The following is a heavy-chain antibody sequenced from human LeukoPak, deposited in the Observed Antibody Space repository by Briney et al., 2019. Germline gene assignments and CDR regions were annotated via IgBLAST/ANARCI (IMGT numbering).Heavy chain of an antibody. CDR2: ICDSGNS. CDR1: GGSISSSY. D-gene: IGHD4-17*01. J-gene: IGHJ4*02. CDR3: ARGPSSSYGDYAYYFDY. Sequence: SETLSLTCTVSGGSISSSYWTWIRQPPGKGLEWIGYICDSGNSNYNPSLKSRVTISVHTSKNQFSLKLTSVTTADTALYYCARGPSSSYGDYAYYFDYWGQGTLVTVSS. V-gene: IGHV4-59*01.